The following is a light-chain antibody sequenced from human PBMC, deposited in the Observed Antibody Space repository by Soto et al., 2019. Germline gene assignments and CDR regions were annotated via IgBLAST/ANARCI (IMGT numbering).Light chain of an antibody. CDR3: QQYGSSRT. Sequence: ELVSTQSPGALSLSPGESAALSCRASQPVSSNFLAWFQQKPGQAPRLLIYGVSSRASGIPDRFFGSGSGTDFTLTINRLEPEDFAVYYCQQYGSSRTFGQGAKVDNK. V-gene: IGKV3-20*01. CDR2: GVS. J-gene: IGKJ1*01. CDR1: QPVSSNF.